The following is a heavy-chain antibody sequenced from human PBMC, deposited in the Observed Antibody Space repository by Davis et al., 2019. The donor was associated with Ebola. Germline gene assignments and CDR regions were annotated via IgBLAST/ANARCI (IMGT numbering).Heavy chain of an antibody. Sequence: PGGSLRLSCAVSGFTLSSYWMMWVRQAPGKGLEWVANIREEDSEKSYGDSVRGRFTISRDNDKSVLFLQMNNLRVEDTAIYYCTRGLYNSQYGGHAFCGQGTLVTVST. J-gene: IGHJ4*02. D-gene: IGHD1-1*01. V-gene: IGHV3-7*01. CDR3: TRGLYNSQYGGHAF. CDR1: GFTLSSYW. CDR2: IREEDSEK.